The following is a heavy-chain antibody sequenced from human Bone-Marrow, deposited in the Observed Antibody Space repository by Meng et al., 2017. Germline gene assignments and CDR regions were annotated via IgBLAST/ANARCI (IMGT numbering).Heavy chain of an antibody. CDR3: ARDEVDSSGYFDFDY. CDR2: IKQDGSEK. V-gene: IGHV3-7*01. CDR1: GFTFSDYY. Sequence: GESLKISCAASGFTFSDYYMSWVRQAPGKGLEWVANIKQDGSEKYYVDPVKGRFTISRDNAKNSLYLQMNSLRAEDTAVYYCARDEVDSSGYFDFDYWGQGTLVTVSS. D-gene: IGHD3-22*01. J-gene: IGHJ4*02.